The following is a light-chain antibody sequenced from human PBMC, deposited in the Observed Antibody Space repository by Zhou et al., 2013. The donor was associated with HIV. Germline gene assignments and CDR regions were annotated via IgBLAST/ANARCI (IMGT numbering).Light chain of an antibody. CDR3: QQYGGAFT. CDR2: GAS. V-gene: IGKV3-20*01. Sequence: EFVLTQSPGTLSLSPGERATLSCRASQTVYSSYLAWFQQKPGQAPRLLIYGASSRVTGIPDRFSGSGSGTDFTLTITRLEPEDFALYYCQQYGGAFTFGGGTKVEIK. J-gene: IGKJ4*01. CDR1: QTVYSSY.